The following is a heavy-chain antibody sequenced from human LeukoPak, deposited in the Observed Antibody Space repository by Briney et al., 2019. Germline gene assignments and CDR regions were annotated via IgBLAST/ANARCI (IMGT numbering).Heavy chain of an antibody. Sequence: GGSLRLSCAASGFTFSSYAMSWVRQAPGKGLEWVSAISGSGGSTYYADSVKGRFTIFRDNSKNTLYLQMNSLRAEDTAVYYCAKDPNFDWPTYYFDYWGQGTLVTVSS. D-gene: IGHD3-9*01. J-gene: IGHJ4*02. V-gene: IGHV3-23*01. CDR1: GFTFSSYA. CDR3: AKDPNFDWPTYYFDY. CDR2: ISGSGGST.